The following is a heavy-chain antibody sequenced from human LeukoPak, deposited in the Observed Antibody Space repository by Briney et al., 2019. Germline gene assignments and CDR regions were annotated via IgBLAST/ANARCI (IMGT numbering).Heavy chain of an antibody. V-gene: IGHV3-48*03. D-gene: IGHD2-15*01. J-gene: IGHJ4*02. Sequence: GGSLRLSCAASGFTLNSHEMNWVRQAPGKGLEWGAYVSSSGSTIYYADPGKGRFTISRDNAENSLYLQMNSLRAEDTAVYSFSMRPPPHCSGGNCYHGKYYFDVWGEGSLVTVYS. CDR1: GFTLNSHE. CDR3: SMRPPPHCSGGNCYHGKYYFDV. CDR2: VSSSGSTI.